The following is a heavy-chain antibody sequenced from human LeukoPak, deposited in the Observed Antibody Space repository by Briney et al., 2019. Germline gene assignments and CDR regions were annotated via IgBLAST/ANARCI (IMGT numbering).Heavy chain of an antibody. J-gene: IGHJ3*02. Sequence: LETLSLTCAVSGYSISSGYYWGWIRQPPGKGLEWIGSIYHSGSTYYNPSLKSRVTISVDTSKNQFSLKLSSVTAADTAVYYCASLKYCSGGSCYSGAFDIWGQGTMVTVSS. CDR2: IYHSGST. V-gene: IGHV4-38-2*01. D-gene: IGHD2-15*01. CDR1: GYSISSGYY. CDR3: ASLKYCSGGSCYSGAFDI.